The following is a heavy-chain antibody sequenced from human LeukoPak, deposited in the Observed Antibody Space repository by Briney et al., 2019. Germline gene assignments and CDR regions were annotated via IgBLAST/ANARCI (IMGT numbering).Heavy chain of an antibody. J-gene: IGHJ6*03. Sequence: PSETLSLTCTVSGGSISSSHYYWGWFRQPPGKGLEWIGTIYHSGSTYYNPSLKSRVTISVDTSKNHFSLKLSSVTAADTAVYYCARLSSMVRGVIINLNYYMDVWGKGTTVTVSS. CDR2: IYHSGST. CDR1: GGSISSSHYY. CDR3: ARLSSMVRGVIINLNYYMDV. D-gene: IGHD3-10*01. V-gene: IGHV4-39*07.